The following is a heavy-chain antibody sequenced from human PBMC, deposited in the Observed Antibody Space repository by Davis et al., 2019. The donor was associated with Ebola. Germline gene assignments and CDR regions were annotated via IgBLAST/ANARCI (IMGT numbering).Heavy chain of an antibody. CDR2: ITGSGGST. Sequence: GESLKISCAASGFTFSDYWVTWVRQAPGKGLEWVSSITGSGGSTYYTDSVKGRFTISRDNAKNSLYLQMNTLRVEDTAIYYCVPGTWIRGQGTLVTVSS. CDR3: VPGTWI. CDR1: GFTFSDYW. J-gene: IGHJ4*02. D-gene: IGHD5-18*01. V-gene: IGHV3-23*01.